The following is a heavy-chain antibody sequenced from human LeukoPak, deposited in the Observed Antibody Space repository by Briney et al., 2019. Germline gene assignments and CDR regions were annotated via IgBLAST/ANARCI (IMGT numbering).Heavy chain of an antibody. V-gene: IGHV3-33*01. CDR2: IWYDGSNK. CDR1: GFTFSSYG. CDR3: ARDQRVAYSSSWYGGAFDI. J-gene: IGHJ3*02. D-gene: IGHD6-13*01. Sequence: GGSLRLSCAASGFTFSSYGMHWVRQAPGKGMEWVAVIWYDGSNKYYADSVKGRFTISRDNSKNTLYLQMNSLRAEDTAVYYCARDQRVAYSSSWYGGAFDIWGQGTMVTVSS.